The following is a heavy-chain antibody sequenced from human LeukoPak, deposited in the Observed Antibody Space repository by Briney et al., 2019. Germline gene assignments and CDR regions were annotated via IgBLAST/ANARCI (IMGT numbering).Heavy chain of an antibody. D-gene: IGHD6-19*01. CDR3: ARDSRAVAVAVFDY. CDR2: IYYSGST. V-gene: IGHV4-59*01. Sequence: SETLSLTCAVYGGSFSGYYWSWIRQPPGKGLEWIGYIYYSGSTNYNPSLKSRVTISVDTSKNQFSLKLSSVTAADTAVYYCARDSRAVAVAVFDYWGQGTLVTVSS. CDR1: GGSFSGYY. J-gene: IGHJ4*02.